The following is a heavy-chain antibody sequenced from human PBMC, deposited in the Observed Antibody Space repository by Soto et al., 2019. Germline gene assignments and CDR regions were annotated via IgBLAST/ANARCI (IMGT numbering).Heavy chain of an antibody. CDR2: IWYDGSNK. CDR1: GFTFSSYG. Sequence: GGSLRLSCAASGFTFSSYGMHWVRQAPGKGLEWVAVIWYDGSNKYYADSVKGRFTISRDNSKNTLYLQMNSLRAEDTAVYYCARDLLRFLEWFIQPYYYYYYGMHVWGQGTTVTVSS. D-gene: IGHD3-3*01. J-gene: IGHJ6*02. V-gene: IGHV3-33*01. CDR3: ARDLLRFLEWFIQPYYYYYYGMHV.